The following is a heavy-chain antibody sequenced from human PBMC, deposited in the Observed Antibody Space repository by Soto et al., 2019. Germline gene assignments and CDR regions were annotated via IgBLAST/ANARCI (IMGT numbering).Heavy chain of an antibody. CDR2: ISWNSGSI. Sequence: PGGSLRLSCAASGFTFDDYAMHWVRQAPGKGLEWVSGISWNSGSIGYADSVKGRFTISRDNAKNSLYLQMNSLRAEDTALYYCAKDPSYQPLSGFDYWGQGTLVTVSS. D-gene: IGHD2-2*01. J-gene: IGHJ4*02. V-gene: IGHV3-9*01. CDR3: AKDPSYQPLSGFDY. CDR1: GFTFDDYA.